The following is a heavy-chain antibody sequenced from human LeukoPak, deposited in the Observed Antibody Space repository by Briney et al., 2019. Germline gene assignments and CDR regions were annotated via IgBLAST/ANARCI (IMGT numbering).Heavy chain of an antibody. D-gene: IGHD6-19*01. Sequence: GASVKVSCKASGYTFTGYYMHWVRQAPGQGLEWMGWISPNSGGTNYAQKFQGRVTMTRDTSISTAYMELSRLRSDDTAVYYCARDTRSSGWYFYSYWGQGTLITVSS. CDR3: ARDTRSSGWYFYSY. V-gene: IGHV1-2*02. CDR1: GYTFTGYY. CDR2: ISPNSGGT. J-gene: IGHJ4*02.